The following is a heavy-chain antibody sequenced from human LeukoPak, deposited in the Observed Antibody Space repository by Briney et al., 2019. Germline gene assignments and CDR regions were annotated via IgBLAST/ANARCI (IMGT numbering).Heavy chain of an antibody. CDR2: IWYDGSNK. D-gene: IGHD2-15*01. V-gene: IGHV3-33*01. Sequence: GGSLRLSCAASGFTFSGYGMHWVRQAPGKGLEWVAVIWYDGSNKYYADSVKGRFTISRDNSKNTLYLQMNSLRAEDTAVYYCARDLVVAATGCDAFDIWGQGTMVTVSS. CDR3: ARDLVVAATGCDAFDI. J-gene: IGHJ3*02. CDR1: GFTFSGYG.